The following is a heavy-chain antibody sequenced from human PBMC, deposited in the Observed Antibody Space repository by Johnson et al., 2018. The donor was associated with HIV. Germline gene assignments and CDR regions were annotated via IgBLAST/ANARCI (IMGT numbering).Heavy chain of an antibody. CDR3: ARGLELGMFAFDI. J-gene: IGHJ3*02. CDR2: IRYDGSNK. D-gene: IGHD7-27*01. CDR1: GFTFSSYG. V-gene: IGHV3-30*02. Sequence: VQLVESGGGVVQPGGTLRLSCAASGFTFSSYGMHWVSQAPGKGLEWVAFIRYDGSNKYYADSVKGRFTISRDNSKNTLYLQMNRLRSEDTAGYYCARGLELGMFAFDICGQGTMFTFSS.